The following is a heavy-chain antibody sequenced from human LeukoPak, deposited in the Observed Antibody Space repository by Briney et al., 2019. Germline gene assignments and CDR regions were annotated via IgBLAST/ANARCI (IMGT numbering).Heavy chain of an antibody. CDR2: IRSKTNSYAT. D-gene: IGHD3-10*01. CDR1: GFTFSDST. CDR3: ARAKFGFGETLDY. Sequence: GGSLKLSCAASGFTFSDSTVHWVRQAPGEGLEWVARIRSKTNSYATAYAASVNGRFTISRDDSKNTAYLFMDSLKTEDTAVYYCARAKFGFGETLDYWGQGTLVTVSS. V-gene: IGHV3-73*01. J-gene: IGHJ4*02.